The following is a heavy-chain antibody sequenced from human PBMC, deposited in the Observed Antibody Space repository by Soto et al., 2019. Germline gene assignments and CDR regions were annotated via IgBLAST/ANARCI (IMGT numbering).Heavy chain of an antibody. J-gene: IGHJ6*02. CDR1: GFVFSDYG. V-gene: IGHV3-30*18. CDR2: ITNDGNNE. D-gene: IGHD1-26*01. Sequence: QMKLVESGGGVVQPGRSLRLSCAASGFVFSDYGMHWVRQAPGKGPEWVALITNDGNNEFYRESVKGRFSISRGRSTNTVDLLMNSLRPEDTGVYYCAKEGPGGGRHFYYGMDVWGQGTTVTVSS. CDR3: AKEGPGGGRHFYYGMDV.